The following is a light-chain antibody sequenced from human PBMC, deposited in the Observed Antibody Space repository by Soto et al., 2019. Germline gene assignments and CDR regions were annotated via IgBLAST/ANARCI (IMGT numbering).Light chain of an antibody. CDR2: AAS. CDR1: QGISNY. CDR3: QKYNSAPHT. V-gene: IGKV1-27*01. J-gene: IGKJ2*01. Sequence: DIQMTQSPSSLSVSVGDRVTITCRASQGISNYLAWYQQKPGKVPKLLIYAASTLQSGVPSRVSGSGSGTDFTLTISSLQPEDVATYYCQKYNSAPHTFGQGTKLEIK.